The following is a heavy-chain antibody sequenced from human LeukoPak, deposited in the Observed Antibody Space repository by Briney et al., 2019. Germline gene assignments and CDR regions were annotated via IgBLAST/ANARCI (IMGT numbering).Heavy chain of an antibody. CDR2: IFRTGTT. V-gene: IGHV4-30-4*07. D-gene: IGHD3-22*01. Sequence: SETLSLTCGVSGGSISSGGYSWSWIRQPPGKAPEWIGYIFRTGTTYYNPSLKSRVTISIDTSKNQFSLKLSSVTAADTAVYYCARSNPYDSSGYYFPDAFDIWGQGTMVTVSS. CDR1: GGSISSGGYS. CDR3: ARSNPYDSSGYYFPDAFDI. J-gene: IGHJ3*02.